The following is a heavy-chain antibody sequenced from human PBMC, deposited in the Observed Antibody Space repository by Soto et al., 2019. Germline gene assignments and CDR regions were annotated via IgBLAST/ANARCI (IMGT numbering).Heavy chain of an antibody. J-gene: IGHJ4*02. D-gene: IGHD3-3*01. V-gene: IGHV3-23*01. CDR3: AKAFSHPAFTIFGPDPPGSAIDY. CDR2: ISGSGGST. Sequence: GVSLRLSCAASGFTFSSYAMSWVRQAPGKGLEWVSAISGSGGSTYYADSVKGRFTISRDNSKNTLYLQMNSLRAEDTAVYYCAKAFSHPAFTIFGPDPPGSAIDYWGQGTLVTVSS. CDR1: GFTFSSYA.